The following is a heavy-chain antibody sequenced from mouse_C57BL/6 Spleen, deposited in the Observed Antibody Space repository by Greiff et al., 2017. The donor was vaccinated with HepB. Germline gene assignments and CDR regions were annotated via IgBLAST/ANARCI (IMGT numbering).Heavy chain of an antibody. Sequence: QVQLQQSGAELMKPGASVKLSCKATGYTFTGYWIEWVKQRPGHGLEWIGEILPGSGSTNYNEKFKGKATFTADTSSNTAYMQLSSPTTEDSAIYYCARCTVLFITTVVRYFDYWGQGTTLTVSS. V-gene: IGHV1-9*01. CDR2: ILPGSGST. D-gene: IGHD1-1*01. CDR3: ARCTVLFITTVVRYFDY. CDR1: GYTFTGYW. J-gene: IGHJ2*01.